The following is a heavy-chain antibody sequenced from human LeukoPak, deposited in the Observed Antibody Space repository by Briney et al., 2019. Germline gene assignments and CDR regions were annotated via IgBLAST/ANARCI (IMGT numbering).Heavy chain of an antibody. CDR2: SITIFGTA. CDR3: ARDGVGVTSVY. V-gene: IGHV1-69*05. CDR1: VGTFIIYA. Sequence: SVTVSLKCSVGTFIIYAISWVRQAPGQGREWVGGSITIFGTANYAQKFQGRVTITTDESTSTAYMELSSLRSEDTAVYYCARDGVGVTSVYWGQGTLVTVSS. J-gene: IGHJ4*02. D-gene: IGHD1-26*01.